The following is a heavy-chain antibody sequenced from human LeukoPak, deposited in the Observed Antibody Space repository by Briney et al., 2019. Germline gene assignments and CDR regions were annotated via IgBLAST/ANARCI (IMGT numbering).Heavy chain of an antibody. Sequence: SETLSLTCAAYGGSFSGYYWSWIRQPPGKGLEWIGEINHSGSTNYNPSLKSRVTISVDTSKNQFSLKLSSVTAADTAVYYCARGRNDEDIVVVPAAMRFDYWGQGTLVTVSS. CDR2: INHSGST. CDR1: GGSFSGYY. CDR3: ARGRNDEDIVVVPAAMRFDY. D-gene: IGHD2-2*01. V-gene: IGHV4-34*01. J-gene: IGHJ4*02.